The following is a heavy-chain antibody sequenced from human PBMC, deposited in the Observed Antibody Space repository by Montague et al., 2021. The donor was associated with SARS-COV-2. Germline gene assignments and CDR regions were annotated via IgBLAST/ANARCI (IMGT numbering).Heavy chain of an antibody. CDR1: GGPVNSGSDY. J-gene: IGHJ2*01. V-gene: IGHV4-61*01. Sequence: SETLSLTCSVSGGPVNSGSDYWTWIRQPPGKGLEWIGYIFYTGDTKYNPSLKRRVRISLETSKNQFSLELTSVTAADTAVYFCARETFYRFGRGVDLRGRGTLVTVSS. D-gene: IGHD2/OR15-2a*01. CDR2: IFYTGDT. CDR3: ARETFYRFGRGVDL.